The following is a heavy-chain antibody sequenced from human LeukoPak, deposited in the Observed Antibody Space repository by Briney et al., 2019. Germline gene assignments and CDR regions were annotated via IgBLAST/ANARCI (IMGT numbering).Heavy chain of an antibody. V-gene: IGHV4-59*12. D-gene: IGHD6-13*01. J-gene: IGHJ4*02. CDR1: GGSISSYY. Sequence: PSETLSLTCTVSGGSISSYYWNWIRLSPGKGLEWIGYIYNRGSTNYNPSLKSRITISVDTSRKQFSLRLSSVTAADTAVYYCARARGQGIGAAGHFDYWGQGTLVTVSS. CDR3: ARARGQGIGAAGHFDY. CDR2: IYNRGST.